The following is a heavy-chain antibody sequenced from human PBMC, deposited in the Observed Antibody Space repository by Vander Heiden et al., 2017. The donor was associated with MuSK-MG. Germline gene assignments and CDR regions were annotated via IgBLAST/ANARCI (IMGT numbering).Heavy chain of an antibody. CDR3: ATMRRAAAGFAFDI. Sequence: QLQQSGAGLLKPSETPSLTCAVYDVSFSGYYWSWIRQPPGKGLEWIGEINHSGSTNYNPSLKSRVTISVDPSKNQFSLKLSSVTAADTAVYYCATMRRAAAGFAFDIWGQGTMVTVSS. CDR1: DVSFSGYY. J-gene: IGHJ3*02. CDR2: INHSGST. V-gene: IGHV4-34*01. D-gene: IGHD6-13*01.